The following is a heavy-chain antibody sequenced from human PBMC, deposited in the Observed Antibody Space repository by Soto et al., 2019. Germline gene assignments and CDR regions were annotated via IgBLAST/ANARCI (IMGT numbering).Heavy chain of an antibody. J-gene: IGHJ6*02. Sequence: ASVKVSCKASGYTLTGYYIHWVRQAPGQRLEWMGYINPNSGGPNYAQKFQGRVTMTRDTSISTAYVELSRLRSDDTAVYFCARDYWSGDRYYYGMDVWGQGTTVTVSS. CDR2: INPNSGGP. CDR1: GYTLTGYY. CDR3: ARDYWSGDRYYYGMDV. D-gene: IGHD3-3*01. V-gene: IGHV1-2*02.